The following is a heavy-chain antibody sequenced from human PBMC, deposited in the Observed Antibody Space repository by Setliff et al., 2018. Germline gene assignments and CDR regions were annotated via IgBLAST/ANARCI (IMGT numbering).Heavy chain of an antibody. Sequence: ASVKVSCKASGGSFSNYAIIWVRQAPGRGPEWMGGIIPIYGSTNNAEKFQGRVTFSADESMSTVYMELSSLTSADTALYYCARDALYDSNDRNSYYGNWLDPWGQGTLVTVSS. J-gene: IGHJ5*02. V-gene: IGHV1-69*13. D-gene: IGHD3-22*01. CDR2: IIPIYGST. CDR3: ARDALYDSNDRNSYYGNWLDP. CDR1: GGSFSNYA.